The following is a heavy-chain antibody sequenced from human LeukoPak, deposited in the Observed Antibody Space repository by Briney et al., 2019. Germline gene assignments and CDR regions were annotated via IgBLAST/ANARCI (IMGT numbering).Heavy chain of an antibody. CDR1: GGSFSGYY. D-gene: IGHD2-2*01. J-gene: IGHJ4*02. CDR2: INHSGST. CDR3: ARGPCSTSGHRSWYFDY. Sequence: PSETLSLTCAVYGGSFSGYYWTWIRQPPGEGLEWIGEINHSGSTTYKPSLKSRVTISVDTSKNHFSLRLTSVTAADTAVYYCARGPCSTSGHRSWYFDYWGQGTLVTVSS. V-gene: IGHV4-34*01.